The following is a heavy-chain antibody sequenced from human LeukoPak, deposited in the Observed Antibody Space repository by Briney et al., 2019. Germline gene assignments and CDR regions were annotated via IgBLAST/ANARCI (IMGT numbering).Heavy chain of an antibody. D-gene: IGHD6-19*01. V-gene: IGHV3-48*04. CDR3: AKDRQWLVSYYFDY. J-gene: IGHJ4*02. Sequence: GGSLRLSCAASGFTFSSYSMNWVRQAPGKGLEWVSYISSSSSTIYYADSVKGRFTISRDNAKNSLYLQMNSLRAEDTALYYCAKDRQWLVSYYFDYWGQGTLVTVSS. CDR1: GFTFSSYS. CDR2: ISSSSSTI.